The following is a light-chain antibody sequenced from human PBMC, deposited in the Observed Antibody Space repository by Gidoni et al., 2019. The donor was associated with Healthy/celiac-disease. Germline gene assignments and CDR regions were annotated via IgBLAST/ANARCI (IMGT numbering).Light chain of an antibody. CDR2: KAS. V-gene: IGKV1-5*03. CDR1: RRISSC. Sequence: DIKMTQSPSTLPASVGDRVTITCRASRRISSCFAWYHQKPGKAPKILIYKASSIERGVPSRCCGGGAGTEFTLTISSLQPDDFATYYCQQYNSYSPWTFGQGTKVEIK. J-gene: IGKJ1*01. CDR3: QQYNSYSPWT.